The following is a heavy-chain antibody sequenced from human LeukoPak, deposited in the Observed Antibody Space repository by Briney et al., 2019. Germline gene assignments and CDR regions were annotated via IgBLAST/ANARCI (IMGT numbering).Heavy chain of an antibody. CDR3: ARVGGSSSGWFDP. Sequence: SETLSLTCTVSGGSISSYYWSWIRQPPGKGLEWIGYIYYSGSTNYNPSLKSRATISVDTSKNQFSLKLSSVTAADTAVYYCARVGGSSSGWFDPWGQGTLVTVSS. D-gene: IGHD6-6*01. J-gene: IGHJ5*02. V-gene: IGHV4-59*12. CDR1: GGSISSYY. CDR2: IYYSGST.